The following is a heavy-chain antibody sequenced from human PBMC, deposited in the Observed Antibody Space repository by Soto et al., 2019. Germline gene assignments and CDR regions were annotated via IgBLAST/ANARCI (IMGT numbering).Heavy chain of an antibody. CDR2: VNSLGTYT. D-gene: IGHD4-17*01. CDR1: GFTFSDSY. J-gene: IGHJ4*02. V-gene: IGHV3-11*05. Sequence: VQLVESGGGLVKPGGSLRLSCAASGFTFSDSYMSWIRQSPGKGMEWLSYVNSLGTYTKYADSVRGRFTISRDNAQNWLDLEVTSRTVDDRAVYCCARNYGSASGVIDWGQGTQVTVSS. CDR3: ARNYGSASGVID.